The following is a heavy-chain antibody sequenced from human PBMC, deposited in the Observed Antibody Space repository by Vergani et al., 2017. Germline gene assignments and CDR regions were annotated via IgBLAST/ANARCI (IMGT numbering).Heavy chain of an antibody. V-gene: IGHV1-69*01. CDR2: IILIFGTA. D-gene: IGHD3-3*01. CDR1: GGTFSSYA. CDR3: ASRDITIFGVVIIRGYYYYGMDV. Sequence: QVQLVQSGAEVKKPGSSVKVSCKASGGTFSSYATSWVRRAPGQGLEWRGGIILIFGTANYAQKFQGRVTITADESTSTAYMELSSLRSEDTAVYYCASRDITIFGVVIIRGYYYYGMDVWGQXP. J-gene: IGHJ6*02.